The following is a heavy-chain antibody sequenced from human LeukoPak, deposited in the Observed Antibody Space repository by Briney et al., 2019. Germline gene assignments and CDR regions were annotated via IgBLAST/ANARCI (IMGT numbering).Heavy chain of an antibody. CDR1: GITFSGSW. D-gene: IGHD3-10*01. Sequence: RGSLRLSCAASGITFSGSWMHWVCQAPGKGLVWVSRINSDGTTTSYADSVKGRFTISRDNAKNTLYLQMNSLRAEDTAVYYCARRSLTGYFDYWGQGTLVTVSS. V-gene: IGHV3-74*01. J-gene: IGHJ4*02. CDR3: ARRSLTGYFDY. CDR2: INSDGTTT.